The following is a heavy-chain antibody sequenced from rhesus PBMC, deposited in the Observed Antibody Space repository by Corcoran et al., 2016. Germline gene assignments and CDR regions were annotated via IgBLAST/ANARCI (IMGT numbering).Heavy chain of an antibody. D-gene: IGHD5-24*01. CDR1: GYTFTSNY. V-gene: IGHV1-200*01. Sequence: QVQLVQSGAEVKKPGTSVKLSCKASGYTFTSNYINWVRQAPGQGLEWMGWINPSNGDTDSAQKFQDRVTLTRDTSTTTAYMELNSLRSEDTAVYYCARGWRYSGYRSFDYWGQGVLVTVSS. CDR2: INPSNGDT. CDR3: ARGWRYSGYRSFDY. J-gene: IGHJ4*01.